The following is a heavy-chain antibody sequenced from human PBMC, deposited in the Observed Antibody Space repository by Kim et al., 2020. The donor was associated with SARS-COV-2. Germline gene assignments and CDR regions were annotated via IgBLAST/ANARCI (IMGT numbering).Heavy chain of an antibody. V-gene: IGHV3-9*01. Sequence: GGSLRLSCAASGFTFDDYAMHWVRQAPGKGLEWVSGISWNSGSIGYADSVKGRFTISRDNAKNSLYLQMNSLRAEDTALYYCAKDMAGATTYYYMDVWGKGTTVTVSS. CDR2: ISWNSGSI. CDR1: GFTFDDYA. D-gene: IGHD1-26*01. J-gene: IGHJ6*03. CDR3: AKDMAGATTYYYMDV.